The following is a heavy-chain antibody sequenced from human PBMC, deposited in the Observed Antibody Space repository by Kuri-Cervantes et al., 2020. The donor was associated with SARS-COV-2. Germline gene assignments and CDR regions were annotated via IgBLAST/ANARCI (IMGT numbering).Heavy chain of an antibody. Sequence: GESLKISCAASGLTFSSYAMSWVRQAPGKGLEWVSAISGSGGSTYYADSVKGRFTISRDNSKNTLYLQMNSLRAEDTAVYYCARELAGGRYYDFWSGSPRGGYFDYWGQGTLVTVSS. CDR2: ISGSGGST. J-gene: IGHJ4*02. D-gene: IGHD3-3*01. CDR1: GLTFSSYA. V-gene: IGHV3-23*01. CDR3: ARELAGGRYYDFWSGSPRGGYFDY.